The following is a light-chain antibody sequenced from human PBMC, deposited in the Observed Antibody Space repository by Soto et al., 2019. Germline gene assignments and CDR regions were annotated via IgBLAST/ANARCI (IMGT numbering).Light chain of an antibody. CDR1: QTISSW. J-gene: IGKJ1*01. V-gene: IGKV1-5*03. CDR2: KAP. CDR3: EQDNSYPNT. Sequence: DIQMTQSPSTLSASVGDRVIIACRASQTISSWLAWYQQKPGKAPNLRIYKAPSLESGVPSRFSGSGSGTEFTLTISGLQPDAVAPSYCEQDNSYPNTFGQGNRVEIK.